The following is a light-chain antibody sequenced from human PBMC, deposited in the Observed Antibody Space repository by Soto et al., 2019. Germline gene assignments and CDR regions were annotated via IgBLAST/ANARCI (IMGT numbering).Light chain of an antibody. CDR1: QGTRND. Sequence: AIQMTQSPSSLSASVGDRVTITCRASQGTRNDLGWYQQRPGKAPKLLIYATSNVHTGVPSRFSGSGSGTDFTLTISSLQPEDFATYYCLQDYSYPRTFGQGTKVEIK. J-gene: IGKJ1*01. V-gene: IGKV1-6*01. CDR2: ATS. CDR3: LQDYSYPRT.